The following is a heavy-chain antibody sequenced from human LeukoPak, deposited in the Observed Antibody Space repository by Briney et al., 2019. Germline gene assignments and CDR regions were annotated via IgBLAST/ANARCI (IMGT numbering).Heavy chain of an antibody. D-gene: IGHD6-19*01. J-gene: IGHJ4*02. CDR2: IWYDGSNK. CDR1: GFTFSSYG. Sequence: PGRSLRLSCAGSGFTFSSYGMHWVRQAPGKGLEWVAVIWYDGSNKYYADSVKGRFTISRDNSKNTLYLQMNSLRAEDTAVYYCARSLTPGIAVAGPFDYWGQETLVTVSS. CDR3: ARSLTPGIAVAGPFDY. V-gene: IGHV3-33*01.